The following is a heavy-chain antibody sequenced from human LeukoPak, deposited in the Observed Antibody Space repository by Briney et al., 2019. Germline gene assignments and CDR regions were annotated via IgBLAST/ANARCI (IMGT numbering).Heavy chain of an antibody. Sequence: GGSLRLSCAASGFTFSSYAMSWVRQAPGKGLEWVSAISGSGGSTYYADSVKGRFTISRDNSKNTLYLQMNSLRAEDTAVYYCAKGRQVAGKGDGGYWGQGTLVTVSS. CDR1: GFTFSSYA. CDR3: AKGRQVAGKGDGGY. J-gene: IGHJ4*02. CDR2: ISGSGGST. V-gene: IGHV3-23*01. D-gene: IGHD6-19*01.